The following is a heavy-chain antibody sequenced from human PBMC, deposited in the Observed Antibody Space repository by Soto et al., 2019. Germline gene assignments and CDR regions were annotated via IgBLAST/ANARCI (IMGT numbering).Heavy chain of an antibody. CDR3: ARGQNRYGSANSP. Sequence: ELKLLQSGGGVVQPGGSMRLSCTASGFSVSTNYVTWVRQAPGKGMEWVSVTYGADTTDYADSVKGRFTVSRDTSKNSVNLQMINLRVEDTAIYYCARGQNRYGSANSPWCPGALVIVSS. D-gene: IGHD3-10*01. J-gene: IGHJ5*02. V-gene: IGHV3-66*01. CDR1: GFSVSTNY. CDR2: TYGADTT.